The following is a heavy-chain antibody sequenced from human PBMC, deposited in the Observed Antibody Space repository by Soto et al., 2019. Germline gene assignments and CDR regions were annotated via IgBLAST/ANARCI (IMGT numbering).Heavy chain of an antibody. V-gene: IGHV4-30-4*08. J-gene: IGHJ5*02. Sequence: SETLSLTCTVSGGSISSRGSMSGRSFYWGWMRQPPGKGLEWIAYIYYSDGTYYNSSLKSRLTISIDTSKNQFSLSLSSVTAADTAVYYCASLNLSFDPWGQGTLVTVSS. CDR2: IYYSDGT. CDR1: GGSISSRGSMSGRSFY. CDR3: ASLNLSFDP.